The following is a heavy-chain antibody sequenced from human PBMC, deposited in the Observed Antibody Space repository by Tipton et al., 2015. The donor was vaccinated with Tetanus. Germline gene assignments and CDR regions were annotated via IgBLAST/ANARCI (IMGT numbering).Heavy chain of an antibody. V-gene: IGHV4-39*02. CDR3: ARIHDFLSGHFDF. D-gene: IGHD3-3*01. J-gene: IGHJ4*02. Sequence: SGGSISDKKYYWGWIRQPPGRGLEWIASIYFEGSTYYSPSLKSRVTIAVDRSQNVFSLNLTSVTAADTAVYYCARIHDFLSGHFDFWGQGTLVAVSS. CDR2: IYFEGST. CDR1: GGSISDKKYY.